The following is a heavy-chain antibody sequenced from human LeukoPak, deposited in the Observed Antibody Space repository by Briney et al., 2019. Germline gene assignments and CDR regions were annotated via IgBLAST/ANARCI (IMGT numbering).Heavy chain of an antibody. CDR1: GGTFSSYA. CDR3: ARDLFVLRYFDWLSPHDV. CDR2: IIPILGIA. V-gene: IGHV1-69*04. J-gene: IGHJ6*02. Sequence: RASVKVSCKASGGTFSSYAISWVRQAPGQGLEWMGRIIPILGIANYAQKFQGRVTITADKSTSTAYMELSSLRSEDTAVYYCARDLFVLRYFDWLSPHDVWGQGTTVTVSS. D-gene: IGHD3-9*01.